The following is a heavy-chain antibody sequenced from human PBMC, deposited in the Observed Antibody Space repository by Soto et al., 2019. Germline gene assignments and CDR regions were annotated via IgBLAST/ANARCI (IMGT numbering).Heavy chain of an antibody. CDR2: ISTNGRSK. V-gene: IGHV3-48*02. D-gene: IGHD3-10*01. Sequence: VGSLRLSCAGSGFAFGTYMMNWVRHAPGKGLEWIADISTNGRSKSYAASVRGRFTISRDNTKNSMYLQMNSLRDDDTAVYYCVRDRDLRDYYGMDVWGQGTTVTVSS. CDR3: VRDRDLRDYYGMDV. CDR1: GFAFGTYM. J-gene: IGHJ6*02.